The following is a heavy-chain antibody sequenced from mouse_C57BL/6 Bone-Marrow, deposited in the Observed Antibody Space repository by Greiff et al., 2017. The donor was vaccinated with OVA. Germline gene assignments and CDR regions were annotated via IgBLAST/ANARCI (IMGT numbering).Heavy chain of an antibody. CDR3: ARHYGNYSWFAY. D-gene: IGHD2-1*01. CDR1: GYTFTDYN. V-gene: IGHV1-18*01. Sequence: EVQLQQSGPELVKPGPSFKIPCKASGYTFTDYNMDWVKQSHGKSLEWIGDINPNNGGTIYNQKFKGKATLTVDKSSSTAYMELRSLTSEDTAVYYCARHYGNYSWFAYWGQGTLVTVSA. CDR2: INPNNGGT. J-gene: IGHJ3*01.